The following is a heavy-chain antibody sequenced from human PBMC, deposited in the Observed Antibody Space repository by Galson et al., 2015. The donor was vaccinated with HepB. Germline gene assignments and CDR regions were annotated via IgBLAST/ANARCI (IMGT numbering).Heavy chain of an antibody. Sequence: SLRLSCAASGFTFSGSAIHWVRQASGKGLEWVGRVRSKASGHATAYDASLKGRFTISSDDSKNTAYLHMISLKTEDTAVYYCARLGDLSGYSSLWGQGTLVTVSS. J-gene: IGHJ4*02. CDR3: ARLGDLSGYSSL. D-gene: IGHD2-15*01. CDR2: VRSKASGHAT. V-gene: IGHV3-73*01. CDR1: GFTFSGSA.